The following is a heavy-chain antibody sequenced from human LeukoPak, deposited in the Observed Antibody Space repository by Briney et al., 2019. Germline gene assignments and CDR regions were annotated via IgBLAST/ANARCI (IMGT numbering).Heavy chain of an antibody. CDR3: ARDRSYEPMDV. D-gene: IGHD1-26*01. Sequence: ASVKVSCKASGYTFTGYYMHWVRQAPAQGLEGMGWINPNSGGTNYAQKFQGSVTMTRDTSISTAYMELSRLRSDDTAVYYCARDRSYEPMDVWGHGTTVTVSS. CDR2: INPNSGGT. V-gene: IGHV1-2*02. CDR1: GYTFTGYY. J-gene: IGHJ6*02.